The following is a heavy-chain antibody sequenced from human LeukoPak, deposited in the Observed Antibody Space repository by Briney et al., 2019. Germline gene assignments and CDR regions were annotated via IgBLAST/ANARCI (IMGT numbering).Heavy chain of an antibody. CDR1: GGSFSGYY. J-gene: IGHJ4*02. V-gene: IGHV4-34*01. D-gene: IGHD2-8*01. CDR3: ARGAPINGYYFDY. Sequence: PSETLSLTCAVYGGSFSGYYWSWIRQPPGKGLEWIGEINHSGSTNYNPSLKSRVTISVDTSKNQFSLKLSSVTAADTAVYYCARGAPINGYYFDYWGQGTLVTVSS. CDR2: INHSGST.